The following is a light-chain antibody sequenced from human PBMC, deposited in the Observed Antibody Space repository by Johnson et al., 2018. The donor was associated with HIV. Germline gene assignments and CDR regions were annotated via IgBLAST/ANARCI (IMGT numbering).Light chain of an antibody. Sequence: QSVLTQPPSVSAAPGQKVTISCSGTSSNIGNHYVSWYQLLPGTAPQLLIYYNNQRPSGIPDRFSVSTSGPSATLGITALQTGDEADYYCGTWDSSLSTYVFGSGTKVTVL. CDR1: SSNIGNHY. J-gene: IGLJ1*01. CDR3: GTWDSSLSTYV. CDR2: YNN. V-gene: IGLV1-51*01.